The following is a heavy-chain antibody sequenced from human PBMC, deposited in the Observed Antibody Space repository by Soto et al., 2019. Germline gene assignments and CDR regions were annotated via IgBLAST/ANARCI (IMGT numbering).Heavy chain of an antibody. CDR3: AKVLRFLEWFPFDP. J-gene: IGHJ5*02. V-gene: IGHV3-23*01. CDR1: GFTFSSYA. CDR2: ISGSGGST. Sequence: GGSLRLSCAVSGFTFSSYAMSWVRQAPGKELEWVSAISGSGGSTYYADSVKGRFTISRDNSKNTLYLQMNSLRAEDTAVYYCAKVLRFLEWFPFDPWGQGTLVTVSS. D-gene: IGHD3-3*01.